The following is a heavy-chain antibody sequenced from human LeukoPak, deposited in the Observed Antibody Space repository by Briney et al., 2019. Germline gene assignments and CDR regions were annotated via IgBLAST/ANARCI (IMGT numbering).Heavy chain of an antibody. CDR1: GGSISSYY. J-gene: IGHJ3*02. Sequence: SETLSLTCTVSGGSISSYYWSWIRQPPGKGLEWIGYIYYSGSTNYNPSLKSRVTISVDTSKNQFSLKLSSVTAADTAVYYCARHLLVGAFDAFDIWGQGTMVTVSS. CDR3: ARHLLVGAFDAFDI. CDR2: IYYSGST. V-gene: IGHV4-59*08. D-gene: IGHD1-26*01.